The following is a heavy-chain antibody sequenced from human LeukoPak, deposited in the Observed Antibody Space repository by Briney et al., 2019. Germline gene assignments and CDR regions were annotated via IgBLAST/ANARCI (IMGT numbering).Heavy chain of an antibody. CDR3: ARGQEYSSGWYLTSSYYYYMDV. J-gene: IGHJ6*03. CDR2: MNPNSGNT. Sequence: ASVTVSCKASGYTFTSYDINWVRQATGQGLEWMGWMNPNSGNTGYAQKFQGRVTMTRNTSISTAYMELSSLRSEDTAVYYCARGQEYSSGWYLTSSYYYYMDVWGKGTTVTISS. D-gene: IGHD6-19*01. CDR1: GYTFTSYD. V-gene: IGHV1-8*01.